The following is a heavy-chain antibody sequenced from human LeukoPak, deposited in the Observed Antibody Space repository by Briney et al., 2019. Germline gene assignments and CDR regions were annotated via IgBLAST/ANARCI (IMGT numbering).Heavy chain of an antibody. CDR1: GFTFDDYG. J-gene: IGHJ4*02. D-gene: IGHD4-23*01. Sequence: GSLRLSCAASGFTFDDYGLSWVRQVPGKGLEWVSVIYSGGSTYYADSVKGRFTISRDNSKNTLYLQMNSLRAEDTAVYYCARKLRWSAPVDYWGQGTLVTVSS. CDR3: ARKLRWSAPVDY. CDR2: IYSGGST. V-gene: IGHV3-66*01.